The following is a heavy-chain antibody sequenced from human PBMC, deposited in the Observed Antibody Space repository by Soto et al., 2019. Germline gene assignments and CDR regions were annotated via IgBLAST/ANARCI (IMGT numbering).Heavy chain of an antibody. V-gene: IGHV3-30*18. CDR3: AKELGYCSSTSCSHHYYYYGMDV. CDR1: GFTFSSYG. CDR2: ISYDGSNK. D-gene: IGHD2-2*01. Sequence: GGSLRLSCAASGFTFSSYGMHWVRQAPGKGLEWVAVISYDGSNKYYADSVKGRFTISRDNSKNTLYLQMNSLRAEDTAVYYCAKELGYCSSTSCSHHYYYYGMDVWGQGTTVTVYS. J-gene: IGHJ6*02.